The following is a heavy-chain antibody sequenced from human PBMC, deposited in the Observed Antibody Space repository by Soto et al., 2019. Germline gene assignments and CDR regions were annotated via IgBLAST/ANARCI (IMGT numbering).Heavy chain of an antibody. V-gene: IGHV4-30-4*01. J-gene: IGHJ6*02. Sequence: SETLSLTCTVSGGSISSGDYYWSWIRQPPGKGLEWIGYIYYSGSTYYNPSLKSRVTISVDTSKNQFSLKLSSVTAADTAVYYCARDLLKWLGGYGMDVWGQGTTVTVSS. CDR3: ARDLLKWLGGYGMDV. CDR2: IYYSGST. CDR1: GGSISSGDYY. D-gene: IGHD6-19*01.